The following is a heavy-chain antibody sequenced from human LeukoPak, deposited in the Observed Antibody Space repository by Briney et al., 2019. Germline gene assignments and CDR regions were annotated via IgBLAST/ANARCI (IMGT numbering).Heavy chain of an antibody. CDR2: LHHPDIT. CDR1: GYSINDGYF. D-gene: IGHD2-8*02. J-gene: IGHJ4*02. Sequence: SETLSLTCAVSGYSINDGYFWAWLRQPPRKGLEWIATLHHPDITHYNPSLDSRVTISLDRSKNQFSLRLISVTAADTAIYYCAREGGHQLLPPTWTHTGIFDFWGQGSLVTVSS. CDR3: AREGGHQLLPPTWTHTGIFDF. V-gene: IGHV4-38-2*02.